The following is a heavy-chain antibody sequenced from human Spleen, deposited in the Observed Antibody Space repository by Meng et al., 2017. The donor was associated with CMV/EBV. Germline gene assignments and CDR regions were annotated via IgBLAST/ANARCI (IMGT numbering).Heavy chain of an antibody. CDR1: GGSISGVTSF. Sequence: GSMRLSCTVSGGSISGVTSFWGWIRQPPGKGLEWIGSLYYSGSTSYNPSLKCRVSISVDTSKKQFSLKLRSVTAADTAVYYCARDRGGQLVQWWFDPWGQGTLVTVSS. D-gene: IGHD6-6*01. CDR3: ARDRGGQLVQWWFDP. V-gene: IGHV4-39*07. CDR2: LYYSGST. J-gene: IGHJ5*02.